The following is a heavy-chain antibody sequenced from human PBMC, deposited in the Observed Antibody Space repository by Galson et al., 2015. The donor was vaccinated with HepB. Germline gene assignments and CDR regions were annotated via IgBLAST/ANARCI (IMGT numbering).Heavy chain of an antibody. Sequence: SLRLSCAASGFTFSSYSMNWVRQAPGKGLEWVSSISSSSSYINYADSVKGRFTISRDNAKNSLYLQMNSLRAEDTAVYYCARGGVAVAGEYYFDYWGQGTLVTVSS. CDR2: ISSSSSYI. V-gene: IGHV3-21*01. D-gene: IGHD6-19*01. CDR1: GFTFSSYS. J-gene: IGHJ4*02. CDR3: ARGGVAVAGEYYFDY.